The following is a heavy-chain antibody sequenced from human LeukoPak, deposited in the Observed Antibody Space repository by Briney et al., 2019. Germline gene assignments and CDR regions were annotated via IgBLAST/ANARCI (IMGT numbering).Heavy chain of an antibody. CDR2: IYHSGST. CDR3: ARGNIAVAGLFDY. Sequence: SETLSLTCAVSGGSISSSNWWSWVRQPPWKGLEWIGEIYHSGSTNYNPFLKSRVTISVDKSKNQFSLKLSSVTAADTAVYYCARGNIAVAGLFDYWGQGTLVTVSS. V-gene: IGHV4-4*02. D-gene: IGHD6-19*01. CDR1: GGSISSSNW. J-gene: IGHJ4*02.